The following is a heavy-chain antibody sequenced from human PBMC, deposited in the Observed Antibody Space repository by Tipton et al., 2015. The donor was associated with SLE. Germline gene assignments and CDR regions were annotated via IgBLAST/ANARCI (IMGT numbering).Heavy chain of an antibody. CDR1: GGSISSYY. CDR3: ARVAAAVPGWFDP. CDR2: IYYSGST. Sequence: TLSLTCTVSGGSISSYYWSWIRQPTGKGLEWIGYIYYSGSTNYNPSHKSRVTISVDKSKNQFSLKLTSVTAADTAVYYCARVAAAVPGWFDPGGQGTLVTVSS. J-gene: IGHJ5*02. V-gene: IGHV4-59*08. D-gene: IGHD6-13*01.